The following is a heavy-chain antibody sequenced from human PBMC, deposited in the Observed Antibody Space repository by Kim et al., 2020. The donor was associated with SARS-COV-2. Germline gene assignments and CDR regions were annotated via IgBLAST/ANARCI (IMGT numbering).Heavy chain of an antibody. V-gene: IGHV1-69*13. D-gene: IGHD2-21*01. CDR1: GGTFSSYA. Sequence: SVKVSCKASGGTFSSYAISWVRQAPGQGLEWMGGIIPIFGTANYAQKFQGRVTITADESTSTAYMELSSLRSEDTAVYYCARDLSRLKHIVVVPYAFDIWGQGTMVTVSS. J-gene: IGHJ3*02. CDR3: ARDLSRLKHIVVVPYAFDI. CDR2: IIPIFGTA.